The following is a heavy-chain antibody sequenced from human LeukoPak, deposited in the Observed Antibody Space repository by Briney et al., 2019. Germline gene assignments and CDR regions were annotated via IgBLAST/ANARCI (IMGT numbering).Heavy chain of an antibody. CDR1: GFTVSSNY. Sequence: PGGSLRLSCAASGFTVSSNYTSWVRQAPGKGLEWVSVIYSGGSTYYADSVKGRFTISRDNSKNTLYLQMNSLRAEDTAVYYCARALNYDFWSGNYYFDYWGQGTLVTVSS. V-gene: IGHV3-66*01. CDR2: IYSGGST. J-gene: IGHJ4*02. D-gene: IGHD3-3*01. CDR3: ARALNYDFWSGNYYFDY.